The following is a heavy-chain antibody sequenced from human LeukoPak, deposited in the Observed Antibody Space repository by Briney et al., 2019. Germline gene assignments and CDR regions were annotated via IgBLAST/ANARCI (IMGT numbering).Heavy chain of an antibody. Sequence: ASVKVSCKVSGYTLTELSMHWVRQAPGKGLEWMGGFDPEDGETIYAQKLQGRVTMTEDTSTDTAYMELSSLRSEDTAVYYCATADPYCSGGSCYLYYYYYYMDVWGKGTTVTVSS. CDR1: GYTLTELS. CDR2: FDPEDGET. CDR3: ATADPYCSGGSCYLYYYYYYMDV. V-gene: IGHV1-24*01. D-gene: IGHD2-15*01. J-gene: IGHJ6*03.